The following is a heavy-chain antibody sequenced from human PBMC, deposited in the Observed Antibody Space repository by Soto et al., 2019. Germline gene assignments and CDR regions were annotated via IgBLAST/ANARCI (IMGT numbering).Heavy chain of an antibody. Sequence: SETLSLSRSVWGGCISRVYYYWGCIRQPPGKGLEWIGTIHYSGTTYYIPSLKSRVTISVDTSKNHFSLRLTSMTAADTAVYFCARHRGPECDSYEHDYWGQGALVTVSS. CDR3: ARHRGPECDSYEHDY. V-gene: IGHV4-39*01. CDR1: GGCISRVYYY. CDR2: IHYSGTT. D-gene: IGHD2-21*02. J-gene: IGHJ4*02.